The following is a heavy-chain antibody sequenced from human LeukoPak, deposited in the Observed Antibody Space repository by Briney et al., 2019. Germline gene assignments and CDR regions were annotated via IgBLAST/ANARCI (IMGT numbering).Heavy chain of an antibody. J-gene: IGHJ5*02. Sequence: ASVKVSCKASGYTFTSYGISWVRQATGQGLEWMGWMNPNSGNPGYAQKFQGRVTMTRTTSISTAYMELSSLRSEDTAVYYCARIPKYSSGWYLFSNHWFDPWGQGTLVTVSS. D-gene: IGHD6-19*01. CDR2: MNPNSGNP. CDR3: ARIPKYSSGWYLFSNHWFDP. CDR1: GYTFTSYG. V-gene: IGHV1-8*02.